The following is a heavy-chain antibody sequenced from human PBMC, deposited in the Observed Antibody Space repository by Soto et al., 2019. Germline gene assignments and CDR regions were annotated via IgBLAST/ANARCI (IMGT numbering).Heavy chain of an antibody. CDR1: GGTIRSGNYY. Sequence: SETLSLTCTVSGGTIRSGNYYWAWIRQPPGKWLEWIGSIDYSGSTYYNPSLKSRVTISVDTSKNHFSLKLGSVTAADTALYYRSRRAPEGFDPWGQGTLFTVSS. J-gene: IGHJ5*02. V-gene: IGHV4-39*02. CDR2: IDYSGST. CDR3: SRRAPEGFDP.